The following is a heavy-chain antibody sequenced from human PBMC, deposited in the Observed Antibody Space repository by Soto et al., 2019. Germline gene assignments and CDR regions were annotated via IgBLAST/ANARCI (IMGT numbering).Heavy chain of an antibody. J-gene: IGHJ4*02. D-gene: IGHD1-26*01. CDR3: ARDLGGSYYAPVDY. Sequence: QVQLVQSGAEVKKPGASVKVSCKASGYTFTSYGISWVRQAPGQGLGWMGWISACNGNTKYAQKLQGRVTTTTDTXASTAYTQPRSLRSDDPAVYHCARDLGGSYYAPVDYWGQGTLVTVSS. CDR1: GYTFTSYG. CDR2: ISACNGNT. V-gene: IGHV1-18*01.